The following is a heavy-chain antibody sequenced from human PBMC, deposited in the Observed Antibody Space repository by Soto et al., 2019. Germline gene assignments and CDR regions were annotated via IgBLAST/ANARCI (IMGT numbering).Heavy chain of an antibody. D-gene: IGHD2-2*01. J-gene: IGHJ6*02. Sequence: QVQLVQSGAEVKKPGASVKVSCKASGYTFTSYGISWVRQAPGQGLEWMGWISAYNGNTNYAQKLQGRDNMTTDTTTSKAYMELRRLRSDDTAVYYCAREDSVVVPAAKGGRYCYGMDGRGQGTTVTVSS. V-gene: IGHV1-18*04. CDR3: AREDSVVVPAAKGGRYCYGMDG. CDR1: GYTFTSYG. CDR2: ISAYNGNT.